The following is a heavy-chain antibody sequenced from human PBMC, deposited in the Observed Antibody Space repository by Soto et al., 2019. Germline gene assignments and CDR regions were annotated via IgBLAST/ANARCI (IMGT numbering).Heavy chain of an antibody. CDR2: ISGSGGST. V-gene: IGHV3-23*01. CDR1: GFTFSSYA. D-gene: IGHD4-17*01. J-gene: IGHJ4*02. Sequence: EVQLLESGGGLVQPGGSLRLSCAASGFTFSSYAMSWVRQAPGKGLEWVSAISGSGGSTYYADSVKGRFTISRVNSKNALYRQMNSMRAEDTAVYFCGKDEFTVPTGDFDYWGQGTLVTVSS. CDR3: GKDEFTVPTGDFDY.